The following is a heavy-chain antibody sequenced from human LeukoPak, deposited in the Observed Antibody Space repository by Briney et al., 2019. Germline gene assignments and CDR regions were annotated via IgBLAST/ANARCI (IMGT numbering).Heavy chain of an antibody. J-gene: IGHJ6*02. Sequence: ASVKVSCKASGYTFASYDINWVRQATGQGLEWMGWMSPNSGNTGYAQKFQGRVTMTRNTSISTAYMELSSLRSEDTAVYYCTRGQASTVYYYYGMDVWGQGTTVTVSS. V-gene: IGHV1-8*01. D-gene: IGHD4-11*01. CDR2: MSPNSGNT. CDR3: TRGQASTVYYYYGMDV. CDR1: GYTFASYD.